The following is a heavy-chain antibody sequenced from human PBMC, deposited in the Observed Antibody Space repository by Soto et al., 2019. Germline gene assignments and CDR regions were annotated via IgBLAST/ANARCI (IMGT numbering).Heavy chain of an antibody. CDR1: GFTFSSNG. Sequence: QVQLVESGGGVVQPGRSLRLSCAASGFTFSSNGMHWVRQAPGKGLEWVAVIWSDGSEKYYADSVKGRFSISRDNPKNTLYLHMDSLRAEDTAVYYCARDLGRFKFRSAYFVYWGQGTLVTVSS. V-gene: IGHV3-33*01. CDR3: ARDLGRFKFRSAYFVY. D-gene: IGHD3-10*01. CDR2: IWSDGSEK. J-gene: IGHJ4*02.